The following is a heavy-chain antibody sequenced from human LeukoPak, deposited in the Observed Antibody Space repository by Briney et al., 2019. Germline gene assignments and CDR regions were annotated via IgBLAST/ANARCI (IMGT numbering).Heavy chain of an antibody. Sequence: GGTLRLSCAASGFTFSSYAMHWFRQAPGKGLEWVAVISYDGSNKYYADSVKGRFTISRDNSKNTLYLQMNRLRAEDTAVYYCARVSVSYYDSSGYFDYWGQGTLVTVSS. CDR3: ARVSVSYYDSSGYFDY. CDR1: GFTFSSYA. J-gene: IGHJ4*02. CDR2: ISYDGSNK. V-gene: IGHV3-30*04. D-gene: IGHD3-22*01.